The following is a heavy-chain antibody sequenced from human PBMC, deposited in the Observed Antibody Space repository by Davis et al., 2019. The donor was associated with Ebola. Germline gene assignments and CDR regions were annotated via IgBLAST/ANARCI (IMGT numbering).Heavy chain of an antibody. D-gene: IGHD3-16*01. CDR3: ATGYDYVWSRDY. Sequence: MPSETLSLTCTVSGGSISSGDYYWSWIRQPPGKGLEWIGYIYYSGSTYYNPSLKSRVTISVDTSKNQFSLKLSSVTAADTAVYYCATGYDYVWSRDYWGQGTLVTVSS. CDR1: GGSISSGDYY. CDR2: IYYSGST. J-gene: IGHJ4*02. V-gene: IGHV4-30-4*01.